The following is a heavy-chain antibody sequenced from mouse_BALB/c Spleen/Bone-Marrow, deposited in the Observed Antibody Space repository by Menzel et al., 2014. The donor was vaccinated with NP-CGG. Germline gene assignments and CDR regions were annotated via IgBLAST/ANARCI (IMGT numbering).Heavy chain of an antibody. V-gene: IGHV2-9*02. D-gene: IGHD1-1*01. J-gene: IGHJ2*01. CDR2: IGIGGST. CDR3: ARPSYYYGSRCDY. CDR1: GFSLTSYG. Sequence: VQLQESGPGLVAPSQTLSITCTASGFSLTSYGVHWVRQPPGKGLEWLGVIGIGGSTNYNSALMSRLSISKDNSKSQVFLKMNSLQTDDTAMYYCARPSYYYGSRCDYWGQGTTLTVSS.